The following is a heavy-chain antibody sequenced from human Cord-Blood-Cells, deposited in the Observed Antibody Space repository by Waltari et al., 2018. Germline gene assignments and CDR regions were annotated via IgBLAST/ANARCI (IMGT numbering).Heavy chain of an antibody. J-gene: IGHJ4*02. V-gene: IGHV3-30*18. D-gene: IGHD1-1*01. CDR2: IWYDGSNK. CDR3: AKEGNGDYVDY. CDR1: GFTFRSPG. Sequence: QLQLVESGGGVVQPGRSLRLSCADSGFTFRSPGMPWVRQDPGKGLEWVAVIWYDGSNKYYADSVKGRFTISRDNSKNTLYLQMNSLRAEDTAMYYCAKEGNGDYVDYWGQGTLVTVSS.